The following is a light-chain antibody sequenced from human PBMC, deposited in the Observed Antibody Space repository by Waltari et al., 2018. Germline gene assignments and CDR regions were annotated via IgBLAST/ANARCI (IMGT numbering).Light chain of an antibody. CDR2: AVS. CDR1: RDISSW. V-gene: IGKV1-12*01. CDR3: QQGHGLPLT. J-gene: IGKJ4*01. Sequence: DIKMTQSPSSVSASVGDRITITCRASRDISSWLAWYQQKPGTAPKLLIYAVSSLQSGVPSRFSGSGSGTYFTLTISSLQPEDFAIYYCQQGHGLPLTFGGGTKVEIK.